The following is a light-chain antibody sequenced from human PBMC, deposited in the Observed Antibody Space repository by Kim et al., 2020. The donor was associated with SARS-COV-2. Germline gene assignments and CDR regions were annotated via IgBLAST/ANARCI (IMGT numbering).Light chain of an antibody. J-gene: IGLJ2*01. CDR1: NIETKS. Sequence: PGKTAMLPCGGNNIETKSVTWYKKKPGQAPVLVVYFDSDRPSGIPERFSGSISGNTATLTISRVEAGDEADYYCQVWHSSSGHVVFGGGTQLTVL. CDR2: FDS. V-gene: IGLV3-21*03. CDR3: QVWHSSSGHVV.